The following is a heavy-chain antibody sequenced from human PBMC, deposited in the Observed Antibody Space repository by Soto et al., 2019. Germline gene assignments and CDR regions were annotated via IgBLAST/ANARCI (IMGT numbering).Heavy chain of an antibody. Sequence: EVQLVESGGGLVQPGGSLRLSCAASGFTFSSYWMSWVRQAPGKGLEWVANIKQDGSEKYYVDSVKGRFTIARDNAKNSLYLQMNSLRAEDTAVYYCARDCSSNSCYFDYWGQGTLVTVSS. J-gene: IGHJ4*02. CDR2: IKQDGSEK. CDR1: GFTFSSYW. D-gene: IGHD2-2*01. CDR3: ARDCSSNSCYFDY. V-gene: IGHV3-7*01.